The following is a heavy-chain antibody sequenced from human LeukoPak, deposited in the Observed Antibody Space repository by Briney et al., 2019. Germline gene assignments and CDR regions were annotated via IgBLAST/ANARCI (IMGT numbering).Heavy chain of an antibody. J-gene: IGHJ4*02. Sequence: PSQALSLTCTVSGGSISSGGYYWSWIRQHPGTGLEWIVYIYYSGSTYYNPSLKSRVTISVDTSKNQFSLKLSSVTAADTAVYYCASISIDYGDSGDFDYWGQGTLVTVSS. CDR3: ASISIDYGDSGDFDY. D-gene: IGHD4-17*01. CDR2: IYYSGST. CDR1: GGSISSGGYY. V-gene: IGHV4-31*03.